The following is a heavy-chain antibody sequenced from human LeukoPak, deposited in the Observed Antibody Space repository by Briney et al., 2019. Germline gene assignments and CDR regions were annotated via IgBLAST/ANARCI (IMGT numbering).Heavy chain of an antibody. Sequence: HTGGSLRLSCAASGFTFSSYAMSWVRQAPGKGLEWVSAISGSGGSTYYADSVKGRFTISRDNSKNTPYLQVNSLRAEDTAVYYCAKDRVVVVPAESYFDYWGQGTLVTVSS. D-gene: IGHD2-2*01. CDR1: GFTFSSYA. V-gene: IGHV3-23*01. J-gene: IGHJ4*02. CDR2: ISGSGGST. CDR3: AKDRVVVVPAESYFDY.